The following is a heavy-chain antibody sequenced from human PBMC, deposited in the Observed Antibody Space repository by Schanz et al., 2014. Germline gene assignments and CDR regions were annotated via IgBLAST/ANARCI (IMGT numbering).Heavy chain of an antibody. CDR1: GFSVSSNF. D-gene: IGHD3-10*02. J-gene: IGHJ4*02. Sequence: VQLVESGGGLFQPGGSLRLSCAASGFSVSSNFMTWVRQAPGKGLEWVAVIYSGGSTFYTESVKGRFTISRDNSKNTVYLEMNSLRAEDTAVYYCARRCCSGSAGLAELDYWGQGTLVTVSS. V-gene: IGHV3-66*02. CDR3: ARRCCSGSAGLAELDY. CDR2: IYSGGST.